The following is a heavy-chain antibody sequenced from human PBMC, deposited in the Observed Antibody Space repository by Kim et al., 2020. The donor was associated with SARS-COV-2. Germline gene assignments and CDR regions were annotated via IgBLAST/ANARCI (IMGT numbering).Heavy chain of an antibody. V-gene: IGHV7-4-1*02. CDR3: AREQWPDAFDT. D-gene: IGHD6-19*01. Sequence: ASVKVSCKSSGYTFTNYAINWIRQAPGQGLEWMGWVNPTTGIPTYARGFTGRFVFSLDTSVTTSFLQISSLKADYTAIYYCAREQWPDAFDTWGQGTMVT. CDR1: GYTFTNYA. CDR2: VNPTTGIP. J-gene: IGHJ3*02.